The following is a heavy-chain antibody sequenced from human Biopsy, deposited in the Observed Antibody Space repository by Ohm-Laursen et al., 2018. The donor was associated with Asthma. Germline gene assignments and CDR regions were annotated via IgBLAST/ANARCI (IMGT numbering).Heavy chain of an antibody. J-gene: IGHJ6*02. CDR1: GFTFSSSG. CDR2: LSYDGSNR. V-gene: IGHV3-33*08. CDR3: VREGDCSGGSCHSPYYDGMDV. Sequence: RSLRLSCAASGFTFSSSGMHWVRQTPGKGLEWVAVLSYDGSNRFYADSVKGRFSISRDNSKNTLYLQMNSLRGEDTAVYYCVREGDCSGGSCHSPYYDGMDVWGQGTTVTVSS. D-gene: IGHD2-15*01.